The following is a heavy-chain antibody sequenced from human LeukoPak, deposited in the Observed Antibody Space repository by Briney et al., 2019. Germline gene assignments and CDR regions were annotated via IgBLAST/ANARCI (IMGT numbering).Heavy chain of an antibody. CDR2: IRYDGSNK. D-gene: IGHD6-13*01. Sequence: GGSLRLSCAASGFTFSSYWMSWVRQAPGKGLEWVAFIRYDGSNKYYAGSVKGRFTISRDNSKNTLYLQMNSLRAEDTAVYYCAKEEAAAPDYWGQGTLVTVSS. CDR1: GFTFSSYW. V-gene: IGHV3-30*02. CDR3: AKEEAAAPDY. J-gene: IGHJ4*02.